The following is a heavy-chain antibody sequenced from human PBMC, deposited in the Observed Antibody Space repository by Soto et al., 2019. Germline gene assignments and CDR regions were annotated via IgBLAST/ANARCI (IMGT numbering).Heavy chain of an antibody. CDR3: ARDYCSSTSCSGFDY. CDR1: GGTFSSYT. Sequence: QVQLVQSGAEVKKPGSSVKVSCKASGGTFSSYTISWVRQAPGQGLEWMGRIIPILGIANYAQKFQGRVTITADKSTSTAYMELSSLRSEDTAVYYCARDYCSSTSCSGFDYWGQGTLVTVSS. D-gene: IGHD2-2*01. V-gene: IGHV1-69*08. J-gene: IGHJ4*02. CDR2: IIPILGIA.